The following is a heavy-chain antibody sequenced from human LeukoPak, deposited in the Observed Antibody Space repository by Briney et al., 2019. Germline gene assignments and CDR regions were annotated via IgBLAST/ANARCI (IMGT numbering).Heavy chain of an antibody. D-gene: IGHD5-18*01. Sequence: GGSLRLSCAASVFTFSSYAMSWVRQAPGKGLEWVSAISGSGGSTYYADSVKGRFTISRDNSKNTLYLQMNSLRAEDTAVYYCAKDSGYSYGQLYYYYGMDVWGQGTTVTVSS. CDR1: VFTFSSYA. J-gene: IGHJ6*02. V-gene: IGHV3-23*01. CDR2: ISGSGGST. CDR3: AKDSGYSYGQLYYYYGMDV.